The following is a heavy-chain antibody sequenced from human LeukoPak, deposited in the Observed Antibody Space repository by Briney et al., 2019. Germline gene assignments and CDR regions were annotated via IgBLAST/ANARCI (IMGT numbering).Heavy chain of an antibody. CDR2: VNPSGGT. CDR3: ARLRRHTIIPGPQKPSWFDA. CDR1: GASFNALQ. D-gene: IGHD3-10*01. J-gene: IGHJ5*02. V-gene: IGHV4-34*01. Sequence: SETLSLTCAVSGASFNALQWSWIRQSPGKGLEWIGDVNPSGGTSYTPSLKSRLTISIDMSKNQFSLNLRSLTAADTAVYFCARLRRHTIIPGPQKPSWFDAWGQGILVTVSS.